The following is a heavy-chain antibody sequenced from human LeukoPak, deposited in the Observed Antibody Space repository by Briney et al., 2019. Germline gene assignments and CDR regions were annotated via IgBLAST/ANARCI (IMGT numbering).Heavy chain of an antibody. CDR3: ARVLPSSG. CDR1: GFTFSSYA. J-gene: IGHJ4*02. D-gene: IGHD6-19*01. V-gene: IGHV3-66*01. Sequence: GGSLRLSCAASGFTFSSYAMYWVRQAPGKGLEWVSVIYSGGSTYYADSVKGRFTISRDNSKNTLYLQMNSLRAEDTAVYYCARVLPSSGWGQGTLVTVSS. CDR2: IYSGGST.